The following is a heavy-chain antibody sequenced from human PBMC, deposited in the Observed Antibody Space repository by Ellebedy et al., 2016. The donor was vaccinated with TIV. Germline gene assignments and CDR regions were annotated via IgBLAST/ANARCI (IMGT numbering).Heavy chain of an antibody. V-gene: IGHV4-30-4*01. D-gene: IGHD3-22*01. CDR3: ARGPSGDSSGRRFDP. J-gene: IGHJ5*02. Sequence: MPSETLSLTCTVSGGSINSGDYSWSWIRQPPGKGLEWIGYIYYTGSTYYNPSLKSRVTMSLDTSKNQFSVNLRSVTAADTAVYYCARGPSGDSSGRRFDPWGQGTLVIVSS. CDR2: IYYTGST. CDR1: GGSINSGDYS.